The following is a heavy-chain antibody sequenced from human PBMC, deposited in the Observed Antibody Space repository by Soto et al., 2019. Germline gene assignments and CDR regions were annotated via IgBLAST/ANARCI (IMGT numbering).Heavy chain of an antibody. V-gene: IGHV1-69*02. CDR3: ARGVDGTHYYYGLDV. Sequence: QVQLVQSGAEVKKPGSSVKVSCKASGDTFSNYTVSWVRQAPGQGLEWMGRIIPILDIANYAQKFQGRVTITADKPTSTAYMALTNLRSEDTAVYCCARGVDGTHYYYGLDVWGQGTTVTVSS. CDR1: GDTFSNYT. CDR2: IIPILDIA. J-gene: IGHJ6*02. D-gene: IGHD6-19*01.